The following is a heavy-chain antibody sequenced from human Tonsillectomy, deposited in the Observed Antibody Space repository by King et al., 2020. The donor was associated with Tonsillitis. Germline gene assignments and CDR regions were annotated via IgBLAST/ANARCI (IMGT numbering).Heavy chain of an antibody. V-gene: IGHV4-4*07. CDR2: IYNSGST. Sequence: VQMPESGPGLVTPSETLSLTCTVSGGSISSYYWSWIRQPAGKGLEWNGRIYNSGSTDYNPSLKSRVTMSLDTPKSQFSLKLSSVTAADTAVYYCARDLRYNWNADYYYYMDVWGKGTTVTVSS. D-gene: IGHD1-1*01. CDR1: GGSISSYY. J-gene: IGHJ6*03. CDR3: ARDLRYNWNADYYYYMDV.